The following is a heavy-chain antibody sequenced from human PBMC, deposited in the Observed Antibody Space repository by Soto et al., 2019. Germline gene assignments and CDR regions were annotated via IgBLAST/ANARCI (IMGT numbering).Heavy chain of an antibody. V-gene: IGHV3-15*01. CDR1: GFTFSNAW. CDR3: TTAGPDYYDSSGYAPS. Sequence: PVGSLRLSCAASGFTFSNAWMSWVRQAPGKGLEWVGRIKSKTDGGTTDYAAPVKGRFTISRDDSKNTLYLQMNSLKTEDTAVYYCTTAGPDYYDSSGYAPSWGQGTLVTVSS. CDR2: IKSKTDGGTT. J-gene: IGHJ5*02. D-gene: IGHD3-22*01.